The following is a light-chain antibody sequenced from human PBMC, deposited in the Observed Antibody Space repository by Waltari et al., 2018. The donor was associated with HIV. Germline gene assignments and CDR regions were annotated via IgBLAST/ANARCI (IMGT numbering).Light chain of an antibody. CDR2: GNT. J-gene: IGLJ2*01. CDR3: QSYDSSLSGVV. V-gene: IGLV1-40*01. CDR1: SSNIAAGYT. Sequence: QYVLTQPPSVYVAPGQRVTIPCPGGSSNIAAGYTLHWYQQLPGTAPKLLIHGNTNRPSGVPDRFSGSKSGTSASLAITGLQAEDESDYYCQSYDSSLSGVVFGGGTKLTVL.